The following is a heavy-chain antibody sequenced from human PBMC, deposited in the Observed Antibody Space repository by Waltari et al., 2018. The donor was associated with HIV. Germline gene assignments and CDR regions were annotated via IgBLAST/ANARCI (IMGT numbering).Heavy chain of an antibody. Sequence: EVQLLESGGRFVQPGGSLRLSCVASGFIFSNYDMNWVRQAPGKGREWVSVINDGGGRIFYADSVQGRFIISRDNSKNTLHLQMNSLRAEDTAVYHCARVLKRTVTTSDFWGQGTLVTVSS. J-gene: IGHJ4*02. CDR3: ARVLKRTVTTSDF. D-gene: IGHD2-21*02. CDR2: INDGGGRI. CDR1: GFIFSNYD. V-gene: IGHV3-23*01.